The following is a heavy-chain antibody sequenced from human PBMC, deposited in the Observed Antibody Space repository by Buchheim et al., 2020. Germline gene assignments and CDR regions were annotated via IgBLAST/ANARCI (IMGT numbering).Heavy chain of an antibody. CDR2: ISGSGCST. V-gene: IGHV3-23*01. CDR3: AKDRIGWRQQLFPNFDY. D-gene: IGHD6-13*01. J-gene: IGHJ4*02. Sequence: EVQLLESGGGLVQPGGSLRLSCAASGFTFSSYAMSWVRQAPGKGLEWVSAISGSGCSTYYADSEKGRFTISRANSKNTPSLQMNSLRAEDTAVYYCAKDRIGWRQQLFPNFDYWGQGTL. CDR1: GFTFSSYA.